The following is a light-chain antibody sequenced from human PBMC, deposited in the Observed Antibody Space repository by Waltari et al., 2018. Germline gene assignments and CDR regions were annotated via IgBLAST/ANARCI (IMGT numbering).Light chain of an antibody. CDR3: CSFTATHTLL. J-gene: IGLJ2*01. CDR1: TNAVGASKF. V-gene: IGLV2-14*03. CDR2: DVT. Sequence: QSALTQPASVSGSPGQSITLSCTGTTNAVGASKFASWYQQHPGRAPPLMVYDVTEWPSGISYRFSGSKSANTASLTISGLLPEDEAIYYCCSFTATHTLLFGGGTTVTVL.